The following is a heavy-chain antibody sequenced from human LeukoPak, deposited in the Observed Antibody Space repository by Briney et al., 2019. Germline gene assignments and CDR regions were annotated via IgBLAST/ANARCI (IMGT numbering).Heavy chain of an antibody. CDR2: INANSGTR. D-gene: IGHD6-19*01. Sequence: PGGSLRLSCAACGFALSVYAMNWLRQPPGKGLEGVSTINANSGTRSYAASVRGRFTISRDNSKNTLYLQLNTLRADDTATYYCAKPISGGLAVTADWFHPWGQGTLVVVSS. J-gene: IGHJ5*01. V-gene: IGHV3-23*01. CDR3: AKPISGGLAVTADWFHP. CDR1: GFALSVYA.